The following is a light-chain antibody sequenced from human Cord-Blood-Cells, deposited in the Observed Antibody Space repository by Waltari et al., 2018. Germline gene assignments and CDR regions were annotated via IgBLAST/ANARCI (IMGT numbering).Light chain of an antibody. CDR1: QSISSY. CDR3: QQSYSTPT. CDR2: AAS. V-gene: IGKV1-39*01. J-gene: IGKJ2*01. Sequence: DIQITHSPSSLPASVGDRVTITCRASQSISSYLNWYQQKPGKAPKLLIYAASSLQSGVPSRFSGSGSGTDFTLTISSLQPEDFATYYCQQSYSTPTFGQGTKLEIK.